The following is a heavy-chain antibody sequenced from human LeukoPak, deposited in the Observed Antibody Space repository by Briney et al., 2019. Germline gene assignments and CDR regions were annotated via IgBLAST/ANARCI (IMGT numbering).Heavy chain of an antibody. CDR2: INPSGGST. CDR3: ARFLAVAGLDY. V-gene: IGHV1-46*01. J-gene: IGHJ4*02. D-gene: IGHD6-19*01. CDR1: GYTFTSYY. Sequence: ASVKISCKASGYTFTSYYMHWVRQAPGQGLEWMGIINPSGGSTSYAQKFQGRVTMTRDTSTSTVYMELSSLRSEDTAVYYCARFLAVAGLDYWGQGTLVTVSS.